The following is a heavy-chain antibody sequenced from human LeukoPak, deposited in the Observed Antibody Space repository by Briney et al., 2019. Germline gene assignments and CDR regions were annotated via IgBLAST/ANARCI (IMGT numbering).Heavy chain of an antibody. CDR2: ISGSGGST. CDR1: GFTFSDYY. Sequence: GGSLRLSCAASGFTFSDYYMSWIRQAPGKGLEWVSAISGSGGSTYYADSVKGRFTISRDNSKNTLYLQMNSLRAEDTAVYYCAEEDGSSYDYWGQGTLVTVSS. J-gene: IGHJ4*02. V-gene: IGHV3-23*01. CDR3: AEEDGSSYDY. D-gene: IGHD1-26*01.